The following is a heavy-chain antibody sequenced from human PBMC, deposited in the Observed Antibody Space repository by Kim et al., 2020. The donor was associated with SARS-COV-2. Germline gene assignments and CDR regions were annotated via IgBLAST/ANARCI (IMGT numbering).Heavy chain of an antibody. CDR3: ARDPMSGYSYGNKYDY. J-gene: IGHJ4*02. CDR2: ISYDGSNK. V-gene: IGHV3-30-3*01. Sequence: GGSLRLSCAASGFTFSSYAMHWVRQAPGKGLEWVAVISYDGSNKYYADSVKGRFTISRDNSKNTLYLQMNSLRAEDTAVYYCARDPMSGYSYGNKYDYWGQGTLVTVSS. D-gene: IGHD5-18*01. CDR1: GFTFSSYA.